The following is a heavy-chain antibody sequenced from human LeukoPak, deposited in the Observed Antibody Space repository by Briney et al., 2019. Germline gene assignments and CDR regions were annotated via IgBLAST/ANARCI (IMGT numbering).Heavy chain of an antibody. CDR1: GYTLTELS. Sequence: ASVKVSCKVSGYTLTELSMHWVRQAPGKGLEWMGGFDPEDGETIYAQKFQGRVTMTEDTSTDTAYMELSSLRSEDTAVYYCAQSRGYYDSSGYYYALDYWGQGTLVTVSS. CDR3: AQSRGYYDSSGYYYALDY. J-gene: IGHJ4*02. V-gene: IGHV1-24*01. CDR2: FDPEDGET. D-gene: IGHD3-22*01.